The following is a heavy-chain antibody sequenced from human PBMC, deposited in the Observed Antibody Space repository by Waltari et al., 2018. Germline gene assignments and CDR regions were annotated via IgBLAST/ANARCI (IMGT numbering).Heavy chain of an antibody. CDR1: GYPFTSYD. J-gene: IGHJ4*02. Sequence: QVQLVQSGAEVKKPGASVKVSCKASGYPFTSYDINGVRQATGQGLEWMGWMNPNSGNTGYAQMFQGRVTMTRHTSISTAYMEVNSLTSEDTAVYYCARVSSAPYRSAWHFDYWGQGTLVTVSS. D-gene: IGHD6-19*01. V-gene: IGHV1-8*01. CDR2: MNPNSGNT. CDR3: ARVSSAPYRSAWHFDY.